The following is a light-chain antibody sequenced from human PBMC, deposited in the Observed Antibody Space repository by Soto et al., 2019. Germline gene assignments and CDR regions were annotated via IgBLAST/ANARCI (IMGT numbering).Light chain of an antibody. CDR1: QSVGSTY. CDR3: QQFGTSPRYT. V-gene: IGKV3-20*01. CDR2: EAS. Sequence: EILLTQSPGTLSLSPGERATLSCRTSQSVGSTYLAWYQQKPGQAPRLLIYEASRRATGILDRFSGSGSGTDFTLTISRLEPEDFAVYYCQQFGTSPRYTFGQGTKLEI. J-gene: IGKJ2*01.